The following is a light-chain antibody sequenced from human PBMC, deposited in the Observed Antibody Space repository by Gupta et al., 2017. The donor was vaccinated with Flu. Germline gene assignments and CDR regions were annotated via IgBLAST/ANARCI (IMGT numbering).Light chain of an antibody. CDR2: EVS. Sequence: QSALTQPASFSGSHGQSIATSCTGTNSDIGAYNYVSWYQQHPGNAPKLIIYEVSNRPTGVSTCSSCSKSGTTASLTIAGLEAEDEDYYYCDSYGDVWVFGGGTKVTVL. CDR1: NSDIGAYNY. CDR3: DSYGDVWV. V-gene: IGLV2-14*01. J-gene: IGLJ3*02.